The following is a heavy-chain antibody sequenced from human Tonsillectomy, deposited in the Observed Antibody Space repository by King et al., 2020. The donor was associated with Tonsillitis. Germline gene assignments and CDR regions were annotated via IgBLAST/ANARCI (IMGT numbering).Heavy chain of an antibody. J-gene: IGHJ6*02. CDR2: INIDGSST. CDR1: GFTFSSYW. CDR3: ARVWSSSYYGMYV. D-gene: IGHD6-13*01. Sequence: VQLVESGGGLVQPGGSLRLSCAASGFTFSSYWMHWVRQAPGKGLVWVSRINIDGSSTNYADSVKGRFTISRDNAKNTRYLQMNSLRAEDTAVYYCARVWSSSYYGMYVWGQGTTVTVSS. V-gene: IGHV3-74*01.